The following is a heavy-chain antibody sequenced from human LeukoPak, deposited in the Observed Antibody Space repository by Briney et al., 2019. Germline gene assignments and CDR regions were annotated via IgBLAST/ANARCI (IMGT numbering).Heavy chain of an antibody. V-gene: IGHV1-69*02. J-gene: IGHJ5*02. CDR1: GGTFSSYT. Sequence: SVEVSCKASGGTFSSYTISWVRQAPGQGLEWMGRIIPILGIANYAQKFQGRVTITADKSTSTAYMELSSLRSEDTAVYYCARGPEYSSSSDWFDPWGQGTLVTVSS. CDR2: IIPILGIA. D-gene: IGHD6-6*01. CDR3: ARGPEYSSSSDWFDP.